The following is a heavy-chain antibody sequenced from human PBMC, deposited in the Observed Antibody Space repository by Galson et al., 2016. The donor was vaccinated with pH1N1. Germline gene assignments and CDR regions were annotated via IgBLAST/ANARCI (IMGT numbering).Heavy chain of an antibody. CDR1: GYSISSGYY. Sequence: AVSGYSISSGYYWGWIRQPPGKGLEWIGNIYHSGSTYYNPSLKSRVTISVDTSKNQFSLKLSSLTAADTAVYYCARGHSSGYNWFDPWGQGTLVTVSS. J-gene: IGHJ5*02. D-gene: IGHD3-22*01. V-gene: IGHV4-38-2*01. CDR2: IYHSGST. CDR3: ARGHSSGYNWFDP.